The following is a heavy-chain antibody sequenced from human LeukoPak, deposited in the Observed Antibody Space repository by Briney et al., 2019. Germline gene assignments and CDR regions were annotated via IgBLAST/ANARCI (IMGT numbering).Heavy chain of an antibody. Sequence: SQTLSLTCTVSGGSISSGSYFWRWIRQPAGKGLEWIGRVYSSGSTNYNPSLKSRVTISVDTSKNQFSLKLSSVTAADTAVYYCARAPGAHGSGTYPDYWGQGTLVTVSS. V-gene: IGHV4-61*02. CDR2: VYSSGST. D-gene: IGHD3-10*01. CDR1: GGSISSGSYF. CDR3: ARAPGAHGSGTYPDY. J-gene: IGHJ4*02.